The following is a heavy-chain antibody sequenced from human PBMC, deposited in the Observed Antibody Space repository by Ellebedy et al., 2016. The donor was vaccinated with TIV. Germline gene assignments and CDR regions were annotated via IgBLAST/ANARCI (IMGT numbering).Heavy chain of an antibody. CDR3: ARDEGFVDNYRFDY. CDR1: GFTFSSYS. V-gene: IGHV3-7*01. CDR2: IKQDGSEK. J-gene: IGHJ4*02. Sequence: GESLKISCAASGFTFSSYSMSWVRHAPGKGLEWVGHIKQDGSEKYYVDSVKGRFSISRDNAKSSLYLEMNSLGAEETAVYYCARDEGFVDNYRFDYWGQGTLVTVSS. D-gene: IGHD5-24*01.